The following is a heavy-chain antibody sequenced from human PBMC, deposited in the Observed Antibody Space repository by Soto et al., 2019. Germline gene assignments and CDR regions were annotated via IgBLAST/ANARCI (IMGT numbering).Heavy chain of an antibody. J-gene: IGHJ4*02. V-gene: IGHV4-30-2*01. CDR1: GGSIISGGYS. D-gene: IGHD3-3*01. CDR3: ARAGYYDFWSGYLDY. Sequence: SETLSLTCAVSGGSIISGGYSFGCIRQPPGKGLEWIGYIYHSGSTYYNPSLKSRVTISVDRSKNQFSLKLSSVTAADTAVYYCARAGYYDFWSGYLDYWGQGTLVTVSS. CDR2: IYHSGST.